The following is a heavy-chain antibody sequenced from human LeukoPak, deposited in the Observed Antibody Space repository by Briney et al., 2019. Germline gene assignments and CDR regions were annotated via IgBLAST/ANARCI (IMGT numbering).Heavy chain of an antibody. J-gene: IGHJ4*02. CDR3: ARVGSSVVVVAAHFDY. V-gene: IGHV1-2*02. CDR2: IDPNSGDT. D-gene: IGHD2-15*01. CDR1: GDTFTGHY. Sequence: ASVKVSCKASGDTFTGHYMHWVRQAPGQGLEWMRWIDPNSGDTNYAQKFQGRVTMTRDTSISTAYMELSRLRSDDTAVYYCARVGSSVVVVAAHFDYWGQGTLVTVSS.